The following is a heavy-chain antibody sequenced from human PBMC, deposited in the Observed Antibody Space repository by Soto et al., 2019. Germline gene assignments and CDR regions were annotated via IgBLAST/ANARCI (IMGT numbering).Heavy chain of an antibody. V-gene: IGHV4-31*03. CDR1: GGSISSGGYY. Sequence: SETLSLTCTVSGGSISSGGYYWSWIRQHPGKGLEWIGYIYYSGSTYYNPSLKSRVTISVDTSKNQFSLKLSSVTAADTAVYYCARLAAPADAFDIWGQGTTVTVSS. CDR2: IYYSGST. D-gene: IGHD6-6*01. J-gene: IGHJ3*02. CDR3: ARLAAPADAFDI.